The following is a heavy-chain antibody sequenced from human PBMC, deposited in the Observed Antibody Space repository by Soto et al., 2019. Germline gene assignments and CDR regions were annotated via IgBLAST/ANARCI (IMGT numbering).Heavy chain of an antibody. Sequence: QVQLVQSGAEVKKPGSSVKVSCKASGGTFSSYAISWVRQAPGQGLEWMGGIIPIFGTANYAQKFQGRVTITADEATSTAYMEVSSLRSEDTAVYYCARAPRSIAARPDYYYYGMDVWGQGTTVTVSS. CDR2: IIPIFGTA. CDR3: ARAPRSIAARPDYYYYGMDV. D-gene: IGHD6-6*01. J-gene: IGHJ6*02. V-gene: IGHV1-69*01. CDR1: GGTFSSYA.